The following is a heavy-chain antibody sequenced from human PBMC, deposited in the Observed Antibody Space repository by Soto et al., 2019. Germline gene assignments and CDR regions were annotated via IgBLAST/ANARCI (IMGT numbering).Heavy chain of an antibody. D-gene: IGHD3-22*01. Sequence: QVQLVQSGAEVKKPWASVKVSCKASGYTFTSYGISWVRQAPGQGLEWMGWISAYNGNTNYAKKPQGRVTMTTDTSTSTAYTELRSLRSDDTAVYYCARTYYYEAEGWFDPWGQGTLVTVSS. CDR1: GYTFTSYG. CDR2: ISAYNGNT. CDR3: ARTYYYEAEGWFDP. J-gene: IGHJ5*02. V-gene: IGHV1-18*01.